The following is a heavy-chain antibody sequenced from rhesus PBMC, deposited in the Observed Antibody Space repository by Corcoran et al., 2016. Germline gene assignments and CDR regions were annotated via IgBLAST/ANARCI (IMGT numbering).Heavy chain of an antibody. CDR3: EGDSGYYATFDY. V-gene: IGHV4-106*01. D-gene: IGHD3-28*01. Sequence: QVQLQESGPGLVKPSETLSLTCAVSGGSISDDYYWNWLRQPPGKGLEWIGYIYGSVGGTNYNPSLKNRVTISIDTSKNQFSLKLSSVTAADTAVYYCEGDSGYYATFDYWGQGVLVTVSS. CDR2: IYGSVGGT. CDR1: GGSISDDYY. J-gene: IGHJ4*01.